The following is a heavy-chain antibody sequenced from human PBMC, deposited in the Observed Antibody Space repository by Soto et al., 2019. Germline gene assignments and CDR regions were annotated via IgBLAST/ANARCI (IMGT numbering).Heavy chain of an antibody. Sequence: QVQLVQSGAEVTRPGASVKVSCKASGYSFISHYIHWVRQAPGQGLEWMGFINPSGGSATLAQKFQGRVTMARDTFTSTVYMELTILSSEDAAVYYCARDYLSSKLSLSYFDFWGQGTLVTVSS. D-gene: IGHD2-2*01. CDR1: GYSFISHY. CDR3: ARDYLSSKLSLSYFDF. CDR2: INPSGGSA. V-gene: IGHV1-46*01. J-gene: IGHJ4*02.